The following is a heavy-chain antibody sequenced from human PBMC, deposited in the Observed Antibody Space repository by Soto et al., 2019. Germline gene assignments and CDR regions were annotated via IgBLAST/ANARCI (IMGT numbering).Heavy chain of an antibody. CDR1: GYTFTSYD. Sequence: ASVKVSCKASGYTFTSYDINWVRQATGQGLEWMGWMNPNSGNTGYAQKFQGRVTMTRNTSISTAYMELSSLRSQDTAVYYCATSQPYYYDSSGYYSTQDDYWGQGTLVTSPQ. CDR2: MNPNSGNT. V-gene: IGHV1-8*01. CDR3: ATSQPYYYDSSGYYSTQDDY. J-gene: IGHJ4*02. D-gene: IGHD3-22*01.